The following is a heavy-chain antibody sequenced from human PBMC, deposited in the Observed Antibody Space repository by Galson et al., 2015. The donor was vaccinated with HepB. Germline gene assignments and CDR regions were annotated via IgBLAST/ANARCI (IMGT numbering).Heavy chain of an antibody. CDR2: ISGSGSST. D-gene: IGHD6-13*01. J-gene: IGHJ4*02. Sequence: SLRLSCAASGFIFSSYAMSWVRQAPGKGLEWVSSISGSGSSTSYADSVKGRFTISRDNSKNTLDLQMNSLRADDTAVYYCAKHHSSWYGGCEFWGQGALVTVSS. V-gene: IGHV3-23*01. CDR1: GFIFSSYA. CDR3: AKHHSSWYGGCEF.